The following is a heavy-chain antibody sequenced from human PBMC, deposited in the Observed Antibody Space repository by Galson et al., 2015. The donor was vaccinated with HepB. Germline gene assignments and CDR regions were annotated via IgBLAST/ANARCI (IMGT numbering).Heavy chain of an antibody. CDR3: THSVSLYYFDY. CDR1: GFSLSTSGVG. D-gene: IGHD5/OR15-5a*01. V-gene: IGHV2-5*02. CDR2: IYWDDNK. J-gene: IGHJ4*02. Sequence: LVKPTQTLTLTCTFSGFSLSTSGVGVGWIRQPPGKALEWLALIYWDDNKRNSPSLKSRLTITKDTSKNQVVLTMTNMDPVDTATYYCTHSVSLYYFDYWGQGTLVTVSS.